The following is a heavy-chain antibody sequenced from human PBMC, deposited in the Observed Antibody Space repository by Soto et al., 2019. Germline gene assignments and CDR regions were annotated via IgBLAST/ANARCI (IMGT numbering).Heavy chain of an antibody. CDR3: AGGKGSNTPFDY. J-gene: IGHJ4*02. Sequence: GGSLRLSCATSGFTFTSYWMHWVLQVPGKGLVWVSRINSDGSSTTYADSVKGRFTISRDNAKNTLYLQMNSLIAEDTAVYFCAGGKGSNTPFDYWGQGTLVTVSS. CDR2: INSDGSST. CDR1: GFTFTSYW. D-gene: IGHD2-2*01. V-gene: IGHV3-74*01.